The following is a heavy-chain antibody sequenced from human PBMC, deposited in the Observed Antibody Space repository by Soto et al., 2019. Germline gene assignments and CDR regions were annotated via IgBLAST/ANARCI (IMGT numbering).Heavy chain of an antibody. V-gene: IGHV2-70*11. CDR1: GFSLSTSGMC. CDR2: IDWDDDK. D-gene: IGHD3-9*01. Sequence: SGPTLVNPTQTLTLTCTFSGFSLSTSGMCVSWIRQPPGKALEWLARIDWDDDKNYSTSLKTRLNISKDTYKNQMVLTMTNKEPVDTATYYCARTPGGYDILTGYYYYYGMDVWGQGTTVTVSS. CDR3: ARTPGGYDILTGYYYYYGMDV. J-gene: IGHJ6*02.